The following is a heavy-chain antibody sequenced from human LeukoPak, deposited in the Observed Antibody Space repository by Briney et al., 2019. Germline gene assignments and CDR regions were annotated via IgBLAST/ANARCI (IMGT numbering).Heavy chain of an antibody. D-gene: IGHD3-10*01. CDR2: IIPILGIA. CDR1: GGTFSSYA. CDR3: ARDAYYYGSGVDY. V-gene: IGHV1-69*04. J-gene: IGHJ4*02. Sequence: GASVKVSCKASGGTFSSYAISWVRQAPGQGLEWMGRIIPILGIANYAQKFQGRVTITADKSTSTAYMELSSLRSKDTAVYYCARDAYYYGSGVDYWGQGTLVTVSS.